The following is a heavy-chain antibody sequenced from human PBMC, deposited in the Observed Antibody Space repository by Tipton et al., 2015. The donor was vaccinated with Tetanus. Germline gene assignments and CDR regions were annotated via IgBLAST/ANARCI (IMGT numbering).Heavy chain of an antibody. Sequence: QLVQSGAEVKKPGASVKVSCKASGYTFTGYYMHWVRQAPGQGLEWMGWINPNSGGTNYAQKFQGRVTMTRDTSISTAYMELSRLRSDDTAVYYCAREGEHTAGTTYYYYGMDVWGQGTTVTVSS. CDR1: GYTFTGYY. CDR3: AREGEHTAGTTYYYYGMDV. D-gene: IGHD6-13*01. CDR2: INPNSGGT. J-gene: IGHJ6*02. V-gene: IGHV1-2*02.